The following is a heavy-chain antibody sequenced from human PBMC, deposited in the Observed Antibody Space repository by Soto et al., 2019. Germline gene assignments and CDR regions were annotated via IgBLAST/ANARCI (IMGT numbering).Heavy chain of an antibody. J-gene: IGHJ6*02. CDR3: AKDGGSWSNYYYGMDV. Sequence: LRLSCAASGFTFSTYAMNWVRQAPGKGLEWVSTIGDSGVDTYYADSVKGRFTISRDNSNNTLYLQMNSLRAEDTAVYYCAKDGGSWSNYYYGMDVWGQGTTVTVSS. CDR1: GFTFSTYA. V-gene: IGHV3-23*01. D-gene: IGHD6-13*01. CDR2: IGDSGVDT.